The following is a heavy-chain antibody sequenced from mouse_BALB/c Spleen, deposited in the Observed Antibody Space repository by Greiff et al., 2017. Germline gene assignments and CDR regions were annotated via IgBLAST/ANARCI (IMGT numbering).Heavy chain of an antibody. J-gene: IGHJ2*01. CDR2: IRTKANNHAI. D-gene: IGHD6-1*01. CDR3: TRPLISHFDF. V-gene: IGHV6-6*01. CDR1: GFTFSDSW. Sequence: EVQGVESGGGLVQPGGSMKLSCAASGFTFSDSWMDWVRLSPEKGLEWVAEIRTKANNHAIYYAESVKGRFTISRDDSKSGVYLQMNSLRAEDTGVYYCTRPLISHFDFWGQGTTLTVSS.